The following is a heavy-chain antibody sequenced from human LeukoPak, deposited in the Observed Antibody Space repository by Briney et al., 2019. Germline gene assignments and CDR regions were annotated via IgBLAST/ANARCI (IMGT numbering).Heavy chain of an antibody. V-gene: IGHV4-34*01. D-gene: IGHD6-6*01. J-gene: IGHJ4*02. CDR1: GGSLTGYY. CDR2: INHSGST. Sequence: SETLSLTCGVHGGSLTGYYWSWIRQPPGKGLEGMGEINHSGSTNYNPSLKSRVTISVDTSKNQFSLKLISVTAADTAVYYCARDVYSSSRGIDYCGQGTLVTVSS. CDR3: ARDVYSSSRGIDY.